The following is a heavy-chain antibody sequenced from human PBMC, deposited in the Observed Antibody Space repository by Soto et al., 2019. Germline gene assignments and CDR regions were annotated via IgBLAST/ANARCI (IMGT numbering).Heavy chain of an antibody. Sequence: PSETLSLTCTVSGGSISSYYWSWIRQPPGKGLEWIGYIYYSGSTNYNPSLKSRATISVDTSKNQFSLKLSSVTAADTAVYYCAREGTYYDILTGYQPDYYFDYRGQGTLVTVSS. CDR1: GGSISSYY. D-gene: IGHD3-9*01. J-gene: IGHJ4*02. CDR3: AREGTYYDILTGYQPDYYFDY. CDR2: IYYSGST. V-gene: IGHV4-59*01.